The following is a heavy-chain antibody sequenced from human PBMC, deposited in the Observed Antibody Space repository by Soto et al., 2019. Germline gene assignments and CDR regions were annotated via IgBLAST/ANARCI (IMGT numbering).Heavy chain of an antibody. V-gene: IGHV3-15*07. CDR3: TTDEVGGTYYGMDV. CDR1: GFTFSNAW. Sequence: GGSLRLSCVASGFTFSNAWMNWVRQAPGKGLEWVGRIKSKTDGGTTDYAAPVKGRFTISRDDSKNTLYLQMNSLKTEDTAVYYCTTDEVGGTYYGMDVWGQGTTVTVSS. J-gene: IGHJ6*02. CDR2: IKSKTDGGTT. D-gene: IGHD1-1*01.